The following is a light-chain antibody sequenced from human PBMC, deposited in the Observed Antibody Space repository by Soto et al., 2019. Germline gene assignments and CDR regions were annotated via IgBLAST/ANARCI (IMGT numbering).Light chain of an antibody. CDR1: ETISHY. J-gene: IGKJ4*01. Sequence: IHMTQSPSSLSASVGDRVTITCRASETISHYLNWYQQKPGKAPKLLIYGASKLQSGVPSRFSGSGSGTDFTLTITSLQIEDFATYYCQQSSSTPLTFSGGTKVDIK. CDR3: QQSSSTPLT. CDR2: GAS. V-gene: IGKV1-39*01.